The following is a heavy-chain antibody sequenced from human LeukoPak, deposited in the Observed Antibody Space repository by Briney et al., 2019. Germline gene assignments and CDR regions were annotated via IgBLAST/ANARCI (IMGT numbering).Heavy chain of an antibody. V-gene: IGHV1-69*05. CDR1: GGTFSSYA. D-gene: IGHD2-2*02. Sequence: SVKVSCKASGGTFSSYAISRVRQAPGQGLEWMGRIIPIFGTANYAQKFQGRVTITTDESTSTAYMELSSLRSEDTAVYYCAMPIVVVPAAIVSDAFDIWGQGTMVTVSS. CDR3: AMPIVVVPAAIVSDAFDI. CDR2: IIPIFGTA. J-gene: IGHJ3*02.